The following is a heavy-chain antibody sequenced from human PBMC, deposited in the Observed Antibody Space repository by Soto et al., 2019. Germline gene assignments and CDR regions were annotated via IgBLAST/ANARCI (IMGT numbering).Heavy chain of an antibody. J-gene: IGHJ6*02. CDR1: GYTFTSYY. D-gene: IGHD2-15*01. CDR2: INPSGGST. CDR3: ARERAVVAATYYYYYSMDV. V-gene: IGHV1-46*01. Sequence: ASVKVSCKASGYTFTSYYMHWVRQAPGQGLEWMGIINPSGGSTSYAQKFQGRVTMTRDTSTSTVYMELSSLRSEDTAVYYCARERAVVAATYYYYYSMDVWGQGTTVTVSS.